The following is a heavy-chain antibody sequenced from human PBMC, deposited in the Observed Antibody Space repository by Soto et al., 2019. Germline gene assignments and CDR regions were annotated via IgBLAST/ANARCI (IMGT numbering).Heavy chain of an antibody. CDR2: ISSSSSYI. V-gene: IGHV3-21*01. CDR3: ARDSLRGVTTNNFGMDV. Sequence: GGSLRLSCAASGFTFSSYSMNWVRQAPGKGLEWVSSISSSSSYIYYADSVKGRFTISRDNAKNSLYLQMNSLRAEDTTVYYCARDSLRGVTTNNFGMDVWGQGTTVTVSS. D-gene: IGHD4-17*01. CDR1: GFTFSSYS. J-gene: IGHJ6*02.